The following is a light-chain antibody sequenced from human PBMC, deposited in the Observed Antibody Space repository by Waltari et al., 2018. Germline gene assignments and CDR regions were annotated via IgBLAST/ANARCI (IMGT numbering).Light chain of an antibody. J-gene: IGLJ3*02. CDR2: GDI. V-gene: IGLV1-40*01. CDR3: QSFDSSLAFSEVV. Sequence: QPVLTQPPSVSGAPGQTVTISCTGSSSNIGAGFDVHWYQQLPGRAPKLLIYGDITRPSGVPDRFSGSKSGTSASPAITGLQAEDEADYYCQSFDSSLAFSEVVFGGGTKLTVL. CDR1: SSNIGAGFD.